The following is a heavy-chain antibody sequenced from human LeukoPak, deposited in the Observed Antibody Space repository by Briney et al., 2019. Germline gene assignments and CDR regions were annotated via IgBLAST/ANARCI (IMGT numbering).Heavy chain of an antibody. CDR3: ARELPFDY. Sequence: PGGSLRLSCAASGFTFRTYWMHWVRQAPAKGLVWVSRINSDGSTTNYADSVKSRFSISRDNAKKTLYLQMNSLRAEDTAVYYCARELPFDYWGQGTLVTVSS. J-gene: IGHJ4*02. CDR1: GFTFRTYW. V-gene: IGHV3-74*01. CDR2: INSDGSTT. D-gene: IGHD1-26*01.